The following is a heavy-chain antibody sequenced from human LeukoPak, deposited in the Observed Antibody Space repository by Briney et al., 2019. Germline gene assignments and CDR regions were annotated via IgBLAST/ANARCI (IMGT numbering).Heavy chain of an antibody. Sequence: GASVKVSCKASGGTFSSYAISWVRQATGQGLEWMGWMNPNSGNTSYAQKFQGRVTMTRNTSIRTAYMELSSLRSEDTAVYYCARGGVDTSMVSFYYYFYAMDAWGQGTTVTVSS. CDR1: GGTFSSYA. CDR3: ARGGVDTSMVSFYYYFYAMDA. V-gene: IGHV1-8*02. D-gene: IGHD5-18*01. J-gene: IGHJ6*02. CDR2: MNPNSGNT.